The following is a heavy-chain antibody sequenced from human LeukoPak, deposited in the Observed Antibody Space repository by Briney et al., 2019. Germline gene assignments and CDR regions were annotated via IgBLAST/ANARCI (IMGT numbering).Heavy chain of an antibody. CDR1: GYSISISYY. Sequence: PSETLSLTCAVSGYSISISYYWGWIRQPPGKGLEWIGTFYHSGSTHYNPSLKRRVTLSVDTSKNQFSPKLRSVTAADTAVYYCASLPSNTVTHDYWGQGTLVTVSS. CDR3: ASLPSNTVTHDY. D-gene: IGHD4-11*01. CDR2: FYHSGST. V-gene: IGHV4-38-2*01. J-gene: IGHJ4*02.